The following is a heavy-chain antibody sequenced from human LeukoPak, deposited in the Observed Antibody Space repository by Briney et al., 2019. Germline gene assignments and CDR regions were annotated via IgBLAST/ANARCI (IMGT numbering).Heavy chain of an antibody. CDR1: GYTFTSYD. V-gene: IGHV1-8*01. CDR3: ARAHSLLWFRGRMYYFDY. D-gene: IGHD3-10*01. J-gene: IGHJ4*02. Sequence: ASVKVSCKASGYTFTSYDINWVRQATGQGLEWMGWVNPNSGNTGYAQKFQGRVTMTRNTSISTAYMELSSLRSEDTAVYYCARAHSLLWFRGRMYYFDYWGQGTLVTVSS. CDR2: VNPNSGNT.